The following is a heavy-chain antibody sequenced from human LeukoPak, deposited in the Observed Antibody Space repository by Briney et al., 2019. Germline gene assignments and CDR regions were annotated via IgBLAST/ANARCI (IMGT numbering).Heavy chain of an antibody. D-gene: IGHD6-19*01. Sequence: ASVKVSCKASGYTFTSYDINWVRQAAGQGLEGMGWMNHKRLNTGYAQTFQGRVTITRNTSISTAYMELSSLRSEDTAVYYCARGLPFPSVETGWFDPWGQGTLVTVSS. CDR3: ARGLPFPSVETGWFDP. J-gene: IGHJ5*02. CDR1: GYTFTSYD. CDR2: MNHKRLNT. V-gene: IGHV1-8*03.